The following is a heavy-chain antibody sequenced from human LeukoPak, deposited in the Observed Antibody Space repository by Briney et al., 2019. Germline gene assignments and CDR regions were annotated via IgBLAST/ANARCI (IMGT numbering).Heavy chain of an antibody. CDR2: ISGSGGST. V-gene: IGHV3-23*01. J-gene: IGHJ4*02. Sequence: PGGSLRLSCAASGSTFSSCAMTWVRQAPGKGLKGFSAISGSGGSTYYADSVKGRFTISRDNSKNTLYLQMNSLRAEDTAVYYCAKEYSITIFGVVQNFPIGYWGQGTLVTVSS. D-gene: IGHD3-3*01. CDR3: AKEYSITIFGVVQNFPIGY. CDR1: GSTFSSCA.